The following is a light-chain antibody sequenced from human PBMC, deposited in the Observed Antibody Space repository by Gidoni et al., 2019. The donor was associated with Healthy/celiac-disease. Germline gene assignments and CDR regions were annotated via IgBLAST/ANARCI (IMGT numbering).Light chain of an antibody. CDR3: HQSSRLPT. Sequence: EIVMTQSPDCQSGTPKEKVTITCRASQSIGSSLHWYQQKPAQSPKLLIKCASQSFSGVPSRFSCSRSWTDFTLTINTLEAADSSTYYCHQSSRLPTFGQGTRLEIK. CDR1: QSIGSS. CDR2: CAS. J-gene: IGKJ5*01. V-gene: IGKV6-21*01.